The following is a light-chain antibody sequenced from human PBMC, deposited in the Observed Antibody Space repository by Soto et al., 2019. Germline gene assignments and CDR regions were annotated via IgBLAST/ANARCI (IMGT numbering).Light chain of an antibody. V-gene: IGKV1-9*01. Sequence: DIQLTQSPSFLSASVGDRVTITCRASQGVANYFAWYQQKPGKAPKLLIYAASTLQGGVPSRFSGSGSGTEFTLTISSLQPEDFATYYCQQSYSIPYTFGQGTKIEIK. CDR3: QQSYSIPYT. CDR1: QGVANY. J-gene: IGKJ2*01. CDR2: AAS.